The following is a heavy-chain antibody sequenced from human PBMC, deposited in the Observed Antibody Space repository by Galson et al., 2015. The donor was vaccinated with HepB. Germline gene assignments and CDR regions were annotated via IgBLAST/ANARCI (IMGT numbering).Heavy chain of an antibody. J-gene: IGHJ6*02. CDR3: ATDPTTRSTWGMDV. V-gene: IGHV1-69-2*01. CDR2: VDPEDGET. CDR1: GYTFTDYY. Sequence: VKVSCKVSGYTFTDYYMHWVQQAPGKGLEWMGLVDPEDGETIYAEKFQGRVTITADTSTDTAYMELSSLRSEDTAVYYCATDPTTRSTWGMDVWGQGTTVTVSS. D-gene: IGHD1-26*01.